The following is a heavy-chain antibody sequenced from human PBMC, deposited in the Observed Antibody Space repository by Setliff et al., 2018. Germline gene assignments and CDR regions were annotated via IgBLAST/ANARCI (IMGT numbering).Heavy chain of an antibody. CDR2: VYSTGTT. CDR1: GASITSGGFY. CDR3: ARGGSTIASRPDLVYFDS. J-gene: IGHJ4*02. D-gene: IGHD6-6*01. Sequence: PSETLSLTCSVSGASITSGGFYWTWIRQPAGKGLEWIGYVYSTGTTTYNPLLKSRATMSVDTSRKNFSLGLTSVTAADTAVYYCARGGSTIASRPDLVYFDSWGRGALVTVSS. V-gene: IGHV4-61*09.